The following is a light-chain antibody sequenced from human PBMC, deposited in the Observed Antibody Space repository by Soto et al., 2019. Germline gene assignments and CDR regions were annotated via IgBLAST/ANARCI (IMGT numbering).Light chain of an antibody. CDR1: QSVVYSDGNTY. CDR3: IQDTHWPRA. CDR2: KVT. V-gene: IGKV2-30*01. Sequence: DVVMTQSPNSLPVLLGQPASISCRSSQSVVYSDGNTYLTWFQQRPGQSPRRLIYKVTNRDSGAPDRCGRSRSGIDFKLKMSKVEAEGLGIYYYIQDTHWPRALGQGNKVEMK. J-gene: IGKJ1*01.